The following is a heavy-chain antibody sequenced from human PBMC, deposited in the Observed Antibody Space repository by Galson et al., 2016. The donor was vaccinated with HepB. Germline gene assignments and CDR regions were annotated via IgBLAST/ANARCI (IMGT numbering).Heavy chain of an antibody. J-gene: IGHJ4*02. CDR2: IDNDGTRT. D-gene: IGHD3-10*01. CDR1: GYPFGGSW. Sequence: SLRLSCAGSGYPFGGSWMQWVRQAPGKGPVWVAHIDNDGTRTTYADSVKGRFTISRDNAKSALYLQMNSLRADHTAVYYCVRDWFGDDTWGQGTLVTFSA. CDR3: VRDWFGDDT. V-gene: IGHV3-74*01.